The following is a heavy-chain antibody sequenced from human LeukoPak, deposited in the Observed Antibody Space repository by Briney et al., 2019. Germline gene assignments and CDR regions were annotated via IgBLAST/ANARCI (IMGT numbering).Heavy chain of an antibody. CDR2: INPNSGGT. CDR1: GYTFTGYY. J-gene: IGHJ6*03. D-gene: IGHD4-17*01. CDR3: ARIPTTVTTDYYMDV. V-gene: IGHV1-2*02. Sequence: ASVKVSCKASGYTFTGYYMHWVRQAPGQGLEWMGWINPNSGGTNYAQKFQGRVTMTRDTSISTAYMELSRLRSDDTAVYYCARIPTTVTTDYYMDVWGKGTTVTVSS.